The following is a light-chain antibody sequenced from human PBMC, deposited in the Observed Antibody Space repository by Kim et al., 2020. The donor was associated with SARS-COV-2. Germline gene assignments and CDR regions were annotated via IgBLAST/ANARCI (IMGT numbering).Light chain of an antibody. CDR3: SAYISSTLV. CDR1: ISDIGGFNF. Sequence: QSALTQPASVSGSPGQSITISCTATISDIGGFNFVSWYQQHPGNAPKLMIFDVNNRPSGVSHRFSGSKSGNTASLTISGLQADDEADYYCSAYISSTLVFGGGTQLTVL. V-gene: IGLV2-14*03. J-gene: IGLJ2*01. CDR2: DVN.